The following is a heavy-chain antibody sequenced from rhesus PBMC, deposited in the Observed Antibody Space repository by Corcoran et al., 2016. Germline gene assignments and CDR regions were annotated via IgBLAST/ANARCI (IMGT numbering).Heavy chain of an antibody. D-gene: IGHD4-23*01. Sequence: QVQLQESGPGLVKPSETLSLTCAVSGGSISRNYWSWIRKSPGKGLVWIGYIYGGSGNTIYNPSLKSRVNISREASKNQFSLKLSSMTAADTAGYYCATAYEYDNYGPLDYGGQGVLVTVSS. CDR1: GGSISRNY. J-gene: IGHJ4*01. V-gene: IGHV4-147*01. CDR2: IYGGSGNT. CDR3: ATAYEYDNYGPLDY.